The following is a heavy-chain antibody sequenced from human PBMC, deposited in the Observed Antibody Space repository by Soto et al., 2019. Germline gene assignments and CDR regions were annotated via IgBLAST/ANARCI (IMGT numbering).Heavy chain of an antibody. V-gene: IGHV4-30-2*01. J-gene: IGHJ4*02. Sequence: QLQLQESGSGLVKPSQTLSLACVVSGGSVSSGSYSWSWIRQPPGKGLEWIGYIYHSGRTYYNPSLKSRVSISVDRSKNQFSLKLSSVTAADTAVYYCDRGNVWGSYRRCDYWGQGTLVTVSS. CDR2: IYHSGRT. CDR3: DRGNVWGSYRRCDY. D-gene: IGHD3-16*02. CDR1: GGSVSSGSYS.